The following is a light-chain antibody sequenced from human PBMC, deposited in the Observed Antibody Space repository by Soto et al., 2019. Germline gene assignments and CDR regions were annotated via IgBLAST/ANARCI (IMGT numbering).Light chain of an antibody. J-gene: IGKJ1*01. V-gene: IGKV1-39*01. Sequence: DIQLTQSPSFLSASVGDRVTITCRASQNIFDFLNWYQQKPGKAPKLLIYAASSLQSGVPSRFSGSGSGTDFTLTISSLQPEDFATYYCQQTYNTPQTFGQGTKVDIK. CDR2: AAS. CDR3: QQTYNTPQT. CDR1: QNIFDF.